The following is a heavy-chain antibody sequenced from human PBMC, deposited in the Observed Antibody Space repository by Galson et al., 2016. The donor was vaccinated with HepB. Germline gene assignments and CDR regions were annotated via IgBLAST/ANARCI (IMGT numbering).Heavy chain of an antibody. CDR2: IHSGGST. J-gene: IGHJ4*02. D-gene: IGHD2/OR15-2a*01. CDR1: GFTVNSNY. CDR3: AREGKSDKYLGYFET. Sequence: SLRLSCAVSGFTVNSNYLSWVRQAPGKGLEWVSVIHSGGSTYYADSVKGRFSISRDNFNNALYLQMNRLRPEDAAVYYCAREGKSDKYLGYFETWGQGTLVTVSS. V-gene: IGHV3-53*05.